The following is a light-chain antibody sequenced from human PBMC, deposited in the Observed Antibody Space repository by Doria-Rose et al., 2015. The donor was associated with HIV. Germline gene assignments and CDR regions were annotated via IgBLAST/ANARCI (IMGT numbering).Light chain of an antibody. CDR3: QQYYDTPS. CDR2: WAS. V-gene: IGKV4-1*01. Sequence: DIRVTQSPESLGMSLGERATLNCKSNQSLLYTSKNYLAWYQQKPGQPPKLLIYWASTRQSGVAARFSGSGSGTDVTPTISSLEAEDVAVYYCQQYYDTPSFGRGTTVDIK. CDR1: QSLLYTSKNY. J-gene: IGKJ3*01.